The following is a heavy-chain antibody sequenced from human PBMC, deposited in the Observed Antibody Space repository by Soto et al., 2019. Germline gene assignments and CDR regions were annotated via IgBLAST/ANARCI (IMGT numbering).Heavy chain of an antibody. J-gene: IGHJ4*02. CDR1: GDTFSRYT. CDR2: VIPMLGIQ. CDR3: ARGSVMVTAVLDS. Sequence: QVQLVQSGAEVKKPGSSVKVSCKASGDTFSRYTISWVRQAPGQGLEWMGRVIPMLGIQNYAQNLQGRVTITADKSTSTAHMELSSLRSEDTAVYYCARGSVMVTAVLDSWGQGTLVAVSS. V-gene: IGHV1-69*02. D-gene: IGHD2-21*02.